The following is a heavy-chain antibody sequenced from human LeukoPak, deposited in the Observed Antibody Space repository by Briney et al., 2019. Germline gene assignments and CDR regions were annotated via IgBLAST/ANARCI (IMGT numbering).Heavy chain of an antibody. D-gene: IGHD3-10*01. V-gene: IGHV3-21*01. J-gene: IGHJ4*02. CDR2: ISSSSSYI. CDR3: ARFNGSGSSFDY. CDR1: GFTFSSYS. Sequence: GGSLRLSCAASGFTFSSYSMNWVRQAPGKGLESVSSISSSSSYIYYADSVKGRFTISRDNAKNSLYLQMNSLRAEDTAVYYCARFNGSGSSFDYWGQGTLVTVSS.